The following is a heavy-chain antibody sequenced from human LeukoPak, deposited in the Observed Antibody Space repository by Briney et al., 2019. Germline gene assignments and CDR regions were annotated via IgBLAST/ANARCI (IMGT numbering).Heavy chain of an antibody. CDR3: ATGRAAHLFDY. J-gene: IGHJ4*02. CDR2: VKQDGSEK. CDR1: GFTFSSHW. D-gene: IGHD6-6*01. Sequence: ARSLRLSCAASGFTFSSHWMIWVRHAPGKGLEWVANVKQDGSEKYYVDSVKGRFTIFRVNAKNSLYLQMNSLRVEDTAVYYCATGRAAHLFDYWGQGTLVTVSS. V-gene: IGHV3-7*01.